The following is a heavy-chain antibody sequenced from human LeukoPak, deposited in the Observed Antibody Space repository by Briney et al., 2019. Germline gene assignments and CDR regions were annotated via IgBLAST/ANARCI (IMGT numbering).Heavy chain of an antibody. CDR2: ISYDGRTK. Sequence: GGSLRLSCGDSTFNFSDYGMHWVRQAPGKGLEWLALISYDGRTKFYADSLKGRFTISRDISKNTLYLQINSLRPEDTAVYHCAKDGCGGGCCYFDSWDESILITVSS. V-gene: IGHV3-30*18. J-gene: IGHJ4*02. CDR1: TFNFSDYG. CDR3: AKDGCGGGCCYFDS. D-gene: IGHD2-21*02.